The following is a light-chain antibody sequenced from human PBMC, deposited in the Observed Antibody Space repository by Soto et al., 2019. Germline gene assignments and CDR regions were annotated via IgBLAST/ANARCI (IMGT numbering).Light chain of an antibody. V-gene: IGLV2-14*01. J-gene: IGLJ1*01. CDR3: SSYTSSSTYV. CDR2: DVS. CDR1: SSDVGAYNF. Sequence: QSALTQPASVSGSPGESITISCTGTSSDVGAYNFVSWYQQDPGKAPKLMIYDVSSRPSGVSNRFSGSKSGHTASLTNSGLQAEDEADYYCSSYTSSSTYVFGTGTKLTVL.